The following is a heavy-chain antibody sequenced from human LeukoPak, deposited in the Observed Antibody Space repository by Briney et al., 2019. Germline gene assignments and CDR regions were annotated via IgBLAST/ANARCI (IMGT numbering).Heavy chain of an antibody. CDR3: ARDSLLLTASAWFDP. V-gene: IGHV3-11*04. D-gene: IGHD2-21*02. CDR2: ISSSSSTI. Sequence: KAGGSLRLSCAVSGLTFSDYYMSWIRQAPGKGLEWVSYISSSSSTIYYADSVKGRFTISRDNAKNSLYLQMNSLRAEDTAVYYCARDSLLLTASAWFDPWGQGTLVTVSS. J-gene: IGHJ5*02. CDR1: GLTFSDYY.